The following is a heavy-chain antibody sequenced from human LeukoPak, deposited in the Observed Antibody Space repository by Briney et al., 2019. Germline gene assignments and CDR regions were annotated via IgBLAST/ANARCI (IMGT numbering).Heavy chain of an antibody. CDR2: INSDGSST. CDR3: ARDGYYYDSSGYSSY. J-gene: IGHJ4*02. V-gene: IGHV3-74*01. CDR1: GFTFSSYW. D-gene: IGHD3-22*01. Sequence: GGSLRLSCAASGFTFSSYWMHWVRQAPGKGLVWVSRINSDGSSTSYADSVKGRFTISRDNAKNTLYLQMNSLRAEDTAVYYCARDGYYYDSSGYSSYWGQGTLVTVSS.